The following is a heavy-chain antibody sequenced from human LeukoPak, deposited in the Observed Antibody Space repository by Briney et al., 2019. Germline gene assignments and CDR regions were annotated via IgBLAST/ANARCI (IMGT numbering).Heavy chain of an antibody. J-gene: IGHJ4*02. CDR2: ISGSGGST. CDR3: AKRGVVIRVILVGFHKEAYYFDS. D-gene: IGHD3-22*01. V-gene: IGHV3-23*01. CDR1: GFTLSNYG. Sequence: GGSLRLSCAVSGFTLSNYGMSWVRQAPGKGLEWVAGISGSGGSTSYADSVKGRFTISRDNPKNTLYLQMNSLRAEDTAVYFCAKRGVVIRVILVGFHKEAYYFDSWGQGALVIVSS.